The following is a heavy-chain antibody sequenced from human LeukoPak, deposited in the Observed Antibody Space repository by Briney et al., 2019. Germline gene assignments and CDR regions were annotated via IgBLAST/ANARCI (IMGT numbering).Heavy chain of an antibody. CDR1: GGSISSYY. CDR2: IYYSGST. Sequence: PSETLSLTCTVSGGSISSYYWSWIRQPPGKGLEWIGYIYYSGSTNYNPSLKIRVTISVDTSKNQFSLKLSSVTAADTAVYYCARGSGSSWYTPYYYYYGMDVWGQGTTVTVSS. CDR3: ARGSGSSWYTPYYYYYGMDV. J-gene: IGHJ6*02. D-gene: IGHD6-13*01. V-gene: IGHV4-59*01.